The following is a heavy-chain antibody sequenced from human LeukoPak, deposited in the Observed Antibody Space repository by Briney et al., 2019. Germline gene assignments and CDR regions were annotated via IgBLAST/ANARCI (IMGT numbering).Heavy chain of an antibody. D-gene: IGHD2-2*01. CDR2: IKSKTDGGTT. V-gene: IGHV3-15*01. Sequence: GGSLRLSCAASGFTVSSNYMSWVRQAPGKGLEWVGRIKSKTDGGTTDYAAPVKGRFTISRDDSKNTLYLQMNSLKTEDTAVYYCTTVIVVVPAAIRFDPWGQGTLVTVSS. J-gene: IGHJ5*02. CDR3: TTVIVVVPAAIRFDP. CDR1: GFTVSSNY.